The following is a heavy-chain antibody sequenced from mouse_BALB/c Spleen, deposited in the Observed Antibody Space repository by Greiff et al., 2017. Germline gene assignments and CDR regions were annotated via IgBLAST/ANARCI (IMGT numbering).Heavy chain of an antibody. CDR1: GYAFTNYL. CDR2: INPGSGGT. Sequence: QVQLKESGAELVRPGTSVKVSCKASGYAFTNYLIEWVKQRPGQGLEWIGVINPGSGGTNYNEKFKGKATLTADKSSSTAYMQLSSLTSDDSAVYFCAREDYGSTWGQGTLVTVSA. D-gene: IGHD1-1*01. J-gene: IGHJ3*01. V-gene: IGHV1-54*01. CDR3: AREDYGST.